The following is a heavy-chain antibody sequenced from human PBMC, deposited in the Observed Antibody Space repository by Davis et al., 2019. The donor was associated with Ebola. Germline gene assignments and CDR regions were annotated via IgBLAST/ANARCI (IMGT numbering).Heavy chain of an antibody. V-gene: IGHV1-3*01. J-gene: IGHJ6*03. CDR1: GYTVTSCT. Sequence: SINVSCKAAGYTVTSCTMQWVRQAPGQRLEWMGWINAGNGNTKYSQKFQGRVTITRDTSASTAYMELSSLRSEDTAVYYCARRVVVVPAAIRGDYYYYMDVWGKGTTVTVSS. CDR3: ARRVVVVPAAIRGDYYYYMDV. D-gene: IGHD2-2*02. CDR2: INAGNGNT.